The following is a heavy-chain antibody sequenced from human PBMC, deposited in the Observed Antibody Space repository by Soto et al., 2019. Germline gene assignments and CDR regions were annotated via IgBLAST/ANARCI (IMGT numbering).Heavy chain of an antibody. J-gene: IGHJ4*02. D-gene: IGHD3-9*01. CDR3: AREHYDIFTGYYGLDY. Sequence: ASVKVSCKASGYTFTGYYMHWVRQAPGQGLEWMGWINPNSGGTNYAQKFQGRVTMTRDTSISTAYMELSRLRSDDTAVYYCAREHYDIFTGYYGLDYWGQGTLVTVSS. V-gene: IGHV1-2*02. CDR2: INPNSGGT. CDR1: GYTFTGYY.